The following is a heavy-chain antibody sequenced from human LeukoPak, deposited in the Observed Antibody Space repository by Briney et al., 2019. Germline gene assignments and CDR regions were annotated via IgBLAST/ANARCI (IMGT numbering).Heavy chain of an antibody. CDR2: IIPILGIA. V-gene: IGHV1-69*04. D-gene: IGHD3-16*02. CDR3: TREGVYAPDPSSYHRDAFDI. J-gene: IGHJ3*02. Sequence: ASVKVSCKASGGTFSSYAISWVRQAPGQGLEWMGRIIPILGIANYAQKSQGRVTITADKSTSTAYMELRRLESGDTAVYYCTREGVYAPDPSSYHRDAFDIWGQGTVVIVSS. CDR1: GGTFSSYA.